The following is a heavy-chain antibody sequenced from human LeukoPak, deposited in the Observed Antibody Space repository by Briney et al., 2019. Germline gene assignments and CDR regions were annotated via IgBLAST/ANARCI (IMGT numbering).Heavy chain of an antibody. CDR3: ARVLDTAMVGWYFDL. Sequence: SQTLSLTCTGSGGSISSGDYYWRWIRQPPGKGLEWIGYIYYSGSTYYNPSLKSRVTISVDTSKNQFSLKLSSVTAADTAVYYCARVLDTAMVGWYFDLLGRGTLVTVSS. V-gene: IGHV4-30-4*01. D-gene: IGHD5-18*01. CDR1: GGSISSGDYY. J-gene: IGHJ2*01. CDR2: IYYSGST.